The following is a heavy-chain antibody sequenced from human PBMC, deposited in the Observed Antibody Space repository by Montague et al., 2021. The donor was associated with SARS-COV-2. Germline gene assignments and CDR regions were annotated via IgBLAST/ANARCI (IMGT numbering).Heavy chain of an antibody. CDR1: GFTFSSYD. D-gene: IGHD3-9*01. V-gene: IGHV3-48*03. CDR3: ARDLRDYAILTGYL. CDR2: ITSSGGTI. Sequence: SLRLSCAASGFTFSSYDMNWVRQAPGKGLEWVSYITSSGGTIYYXDSVKGRFTISRDNAKNSLFLQMNSLRAEDTAVYYCARDLRDYAILTGYLWGQGTPVTVSS. J-gene: IGHJ4*02.